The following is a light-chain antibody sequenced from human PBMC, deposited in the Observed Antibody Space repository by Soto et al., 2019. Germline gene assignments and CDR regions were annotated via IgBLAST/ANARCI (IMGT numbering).Light chain of an antibody. CDR2: ETN. J-gene: IGLJ1*01. CDR3: ASWDNSLSDGRV. Sequence: QSILTQPPSVSAAPGQTVTISCSGSSSNIGNNYVSWYQHLPGAAPKRLIYETNRRPAGIPDRFSGSKSGTSATLGITGLQTADEGDYYCASWDNSLSDGRVFGPGTKLTVL. CDR1: SSNIGNNY. V-gene: IGLV1-51*02.